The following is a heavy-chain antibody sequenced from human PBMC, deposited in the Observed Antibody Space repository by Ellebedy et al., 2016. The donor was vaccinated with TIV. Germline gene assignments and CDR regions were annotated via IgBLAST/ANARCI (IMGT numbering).Heavy chain of an antibody. CDR2: IKSKADGETT. CDR1: GFTFSNVW. J-gene: IGHJ3*02. V-gene: IGHV3-15*07. D-gene: IGHD3-22*01. CDR3: TTTMYYYDSGGYPTGDVLDI. Sequence: PGGSLRLSCAASGFTFSNVWMNWVRQAPGKGLEGVGRIKSKADGETTDYAAPVKGRFTISRDDSKNTLYLQMNSLKTEDTAVYYCTTTMYYYDSGGYPTGDVLDIWGRGTIVTVSS.